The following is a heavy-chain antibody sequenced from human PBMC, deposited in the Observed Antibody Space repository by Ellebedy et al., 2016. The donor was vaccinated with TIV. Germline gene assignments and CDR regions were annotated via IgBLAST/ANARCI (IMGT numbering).Heavy chain of an antibody. CDR2: IYYSGGT. Sequence: MPSETLSLTCTVSGGSMSGYYWSWIRQIPGKGLEWIGYIYYSGGTNYNPSLKSRVTISVDMSENQISLKVTSMTAADPAVYYCARRGWNFDLWGRGALVTVSS. CDR3: ARRGWNFDL. CDR1: GGSMSGYY. J-gene: IGHJ2*01. V-gene: IGHV4-59*08.